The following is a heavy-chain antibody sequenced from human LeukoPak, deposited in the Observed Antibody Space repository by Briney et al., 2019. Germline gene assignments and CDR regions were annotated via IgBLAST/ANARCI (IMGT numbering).Heavy chain of an antibody. CDR1: GFTFSSYG. CDR3: ARGPSGYHNT. CDR2: ISYDGSNR. V-gene: IGHV3-30*03. D-gene: IGHD5-12*01. J-gene: IGHJ4*02. Sequence: TGGSLRLSCAASGFTFSSYGMHWVRQAPGKGLEWVAVISYDGSNRYYADSVKGRFTISRDTSKNMLYLQMNSLRAEDTAVYYCARGPSGYHNTGGQGTLVTVSS.